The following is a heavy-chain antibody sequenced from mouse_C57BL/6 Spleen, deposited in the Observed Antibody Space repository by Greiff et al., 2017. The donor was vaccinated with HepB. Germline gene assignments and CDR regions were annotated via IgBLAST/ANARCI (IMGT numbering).Heavy chain of an antibody. D-gene: IGHD1-1*01. Sequence: EVQVVESGGGLVKPGGSLKLSCAASGFTFSDYGMHWVRQAPEKGLEWVAYISSGSSTIYYADTVKGRFTISRDNDKNTLFLQMTSLRSEDTARYYCAEYPPYYYGSSRYFDVWGTGTTVTVSS. J-gene: IGHJ1*03. V-gene: IGHV5-17*01. CDR3: AEYPPYYYGSSRYFDV. CDR1: GFTFSDYG. CDR2: ISSGSSTI.